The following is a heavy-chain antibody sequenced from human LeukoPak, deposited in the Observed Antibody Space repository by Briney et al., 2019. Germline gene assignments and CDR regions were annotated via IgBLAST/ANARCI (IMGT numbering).Heavy chain of an antibody. CDR1: GFTFSSYG. D-gene: IGHD2-15*01. J-gene: IGHJ3*02. CDR3: AKPRSGYCSGGSCFPGAFDI. Sequence: GGSLRLSCAASGFTFSSYGMHWVRQAPGKGLEWVAFIRYDGSNKYYADSVKGRFTISRDNSKNTLYLQMNSLRAEDTAVYYCAKPRSGYCSGGSCFPGAFDIWGQGTMVTVSS. CDR2: IRYDGSNK. V-gene: IGHV3-30*02.